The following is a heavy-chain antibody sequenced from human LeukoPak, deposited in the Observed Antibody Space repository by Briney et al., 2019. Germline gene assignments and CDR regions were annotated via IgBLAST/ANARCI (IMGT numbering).Heavy chain of an antibody. D-gene: IGHD3-3*01. J-gene: IGHJ5*02. CDR3: ATVFRFLEWSERWFDP. V-gene: IGHV1-18*01. CDR2: ISAYNGNT. Sequence: GASVKVSCKASGYTFTSYGISWVRQAPGQGLEWMGWISAYNGNTNYAQKLQGRVTMTTDTSTSTAYMELRSLRSDDTAVYYCATVFRFLEWSERWFDPWGQGTLVTVSS. CDR1: GYTFTSYG.